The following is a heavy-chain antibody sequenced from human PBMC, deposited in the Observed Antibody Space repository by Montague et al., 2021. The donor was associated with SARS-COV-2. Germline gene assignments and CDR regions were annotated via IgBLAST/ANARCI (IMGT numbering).Heavy chain of an antibody. D-gene: IGHD2-2*01. CDR2: IYSGDSST. CDR1: GFTFSSYG. Sequence: SLRLSCAASGFTFSSYGMNWVRQAPGKGLEWVSVIYSGDSSTDFADSVKGRFTISRDNSKNTLYLQMNSLRAEDTAMYYCAKDSSTTNFYFGMDVWGQGTTVTVSS. CDR3: AKDSSTTNFYFGMDV. J-gene: IGHJ6*02. V-gene: IGHV3-23*03.